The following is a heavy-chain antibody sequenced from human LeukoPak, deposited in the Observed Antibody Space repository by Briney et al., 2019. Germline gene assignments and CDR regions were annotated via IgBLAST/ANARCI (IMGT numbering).Heavy chain of an antibody. D-gene: IGHD6-19*01. CDR2: INAGNGNT. Sequence: ASVKASCKASGYTFTSYAMHWVRQAPGQRLEWMGWINAGNGNTKYSQKFQGRVTITRDTSASTAYMELSSLRSEDTAVYYCARASSGWYFGYWGQGTLVTVSS. CDR1: GYTFTSYA. J-gene: IGHJ4*02. V-gene: IGHV1-3*01. CDR3: ARASSGWYFGY.